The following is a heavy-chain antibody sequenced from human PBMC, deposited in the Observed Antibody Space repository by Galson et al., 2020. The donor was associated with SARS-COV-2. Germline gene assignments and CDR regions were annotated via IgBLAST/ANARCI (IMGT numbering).Heavy chain of an antibody. Sequence: GGSLRLSCSASGFIFSNYGMAWVRLSEATGLEWVASIDLSGRRQHYPDPLKGRFTVFRDNSQSTLFLQMNRLTVDDSGVYFCVNQLWDADFWGRGTRVTVSS. V-gene: IGHV3-23*05. CDR1: GFIFSNYG. CDR3: VNQLWDADF. CDR2: IDLSGRRQ. J-gene: IGHJ4*02. D-gene: IGHD3-16*01.